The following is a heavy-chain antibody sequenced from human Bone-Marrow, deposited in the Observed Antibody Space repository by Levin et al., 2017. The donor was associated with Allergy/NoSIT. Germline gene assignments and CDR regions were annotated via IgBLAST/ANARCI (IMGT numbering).Heavy chain of an antibody. D-gene: IGHD2-2*01. CDR2: INHSGST. CDR3: ATLGYCSSTSCYRFNNWFDP. J-gene: IGHJ5*02. CDR1: GGSFSGYY. V-gene: IGHV4-34*01. Sequence: SETLSLTCAVYGGSFSGYYWSWIRQPPGKGLEWIGEINHSGSTNYNPSLKSRVTISVDTSKNQFSLKLSSVTAADTAVYYCATLGYCSSTSCYRFNNWFDPWGQGTLVTVSS.